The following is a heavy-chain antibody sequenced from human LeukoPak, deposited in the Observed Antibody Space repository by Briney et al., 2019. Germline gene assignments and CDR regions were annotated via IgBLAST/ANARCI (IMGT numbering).Heavy chain of an antibody. CDR1: GYTFTSYA. V-gene: IGHV1-46*01. J-gene: IGHJ4*02. Sequence: ASVKVSCKASGYTFTSYAMHWVRQAPGQRLEWMGIINPSGGSTSYAQKFQGRVTMTRDTSTSTVYMELSSLRSEDTAVYYCARDNSFEDMITFGGVIAPYFDYWGQGTLVTVSS. D-gene: IGHD3-16*02. CDR2: INPSGGST. CDR3: ARDNSFEDMITFGGVIAPYFDY.